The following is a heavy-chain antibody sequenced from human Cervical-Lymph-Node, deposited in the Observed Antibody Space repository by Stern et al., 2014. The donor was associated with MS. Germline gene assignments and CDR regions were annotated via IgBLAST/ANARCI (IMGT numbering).Heavy chain of an antibody. CDR2: IRDDGSDK. J-gene: IGHJ4*02. V-gene: IGHV3-7*01. D-gene: IGHD3-10*01. CDR3: GRFTRGSPSDY. CDR1: GFTFSVYW. Sequence: EVQLEESGGGLVQPGESLTLSCVASGFTFSVYWMSLVRQAPGKGLEWVANIRDDGSDKYYVDSVKGRFTISRDNAKNSLYLQMNSLRGEDTAVYFCGRFTRGSPSDYWGQGTQVTVSP.